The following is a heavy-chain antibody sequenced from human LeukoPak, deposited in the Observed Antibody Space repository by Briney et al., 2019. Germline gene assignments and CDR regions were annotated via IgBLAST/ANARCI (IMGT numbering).Heavy chain of an antibody. CDR1: GFTFSRYS. V-gene: IGHV3-48*04. CDR2: ISSGSSTI. J-gene: IGHJ5*02. Sequence: GGSLRLSCAASGFTFSRYSMNWVRQAPGKGLEWVSYISSGSSTIYYADSVKGRFTISRDNAKNSLYLQMNSLRAEDTAVYYCARDQVVGGSNWFDPWGQGTLVTVSS. D-gene: IGHD2-15*01. CDR3: ARDQVVGGSNWFDP.